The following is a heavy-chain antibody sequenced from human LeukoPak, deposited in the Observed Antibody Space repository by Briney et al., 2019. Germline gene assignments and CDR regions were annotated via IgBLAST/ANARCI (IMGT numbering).Heavy chain of an antibody. CDR2: ISSSSSYI. J-gene: IGHJ4*02. D-gene: IGHD2-2*01. CDR3: ARDLPRYCSSTSWENY. CDR1: GFTFSSYE. Sequence: PGGSLRLSCAASGFTFSSYEMNWVRQAPGKGLEWVSSISSSSSYIYYADSVKGRFTISRDNAKNSLYLQMNSLRAEDTAVYYCARDLPRYCSSTSWENYWGQGTLVTVSS. V-gene: IGHV3-21*01.